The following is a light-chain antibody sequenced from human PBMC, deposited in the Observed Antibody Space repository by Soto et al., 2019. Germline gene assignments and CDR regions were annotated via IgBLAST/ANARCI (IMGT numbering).Light chain of an antibody. Sequence: EILLTQSPAILSLSPGERATLACRASQSVSSYLAWYQQKPGQAPRLLIYDASNRATGIPARFSGSGSGTDFTLTISSLEPEDFAVYYCQQRSNWPQITFGQGTRLEIK. CDR3: QQRSNWPQIT. V-gene: IGKV3-11*01. J-gene: IGKJ5*01. CDR2: DAS. CDR1: QSVSSY.